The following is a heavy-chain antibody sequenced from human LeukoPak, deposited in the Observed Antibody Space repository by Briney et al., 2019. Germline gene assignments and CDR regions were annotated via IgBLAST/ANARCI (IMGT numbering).Heavy chain of an antibody. CDR1: GFTFSSYS. CDR3: ARGGSGGGEFLDS. J-gene: IGHJ4*02. V-gene: IGHV3-21*01. CDR2: ISSSSSYI. Sequence: GGSMRLSCAASGFTFSSYSMSWVRQAPGKGLKWVSYISSSSSYIYYAHSVKGRFTISRDNAKNSLYLQMNSLRAEDTAVYYCARGGSGGGEFLDSWGQGTLVTVSS. D-gene: IGHD2-15*01.